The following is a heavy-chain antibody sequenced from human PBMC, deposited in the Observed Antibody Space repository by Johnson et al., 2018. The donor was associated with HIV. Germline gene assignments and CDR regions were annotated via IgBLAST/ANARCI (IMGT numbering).Heavy chain of an antibody. Sequence: VQLVESGGGLVKPGGSLRLSCAASGLTFTNAWMNWVRQAPGKGLEWVSGINWNGGSTGYADSVKGRFTISRDNAKNSLYLQMNSLRAEDTALYYCARVGGINDYGEGKYLYGPDIWGQGTMVTVSS. J-gene: IGHJ3*02. V-gene: IGHV3-20*04. D-gene: IGHD4-17*01. CDR3: ARVGGINDYGEGKYLYGPDI. CDR2: INWNGGST. CDR1: GLTFTNAW.